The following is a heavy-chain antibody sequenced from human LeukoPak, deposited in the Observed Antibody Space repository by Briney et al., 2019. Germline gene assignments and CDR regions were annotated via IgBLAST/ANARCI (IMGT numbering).Heavy chain of an antibody. CDR2: INPNSGGT. Sequence: ASVKVSCKASGYTFTGYYVHWVRQAPGQELEWLGWINPNSGGTNYAQKFQGRVTMTRDTSISTAYMELSRLRSDDTAVYYCAREGYCSGAACLDYWGQGTLVTVSS. D-gene: IGHD2-15*01. J-gene: IGHJ4*02. CDR3: AREGYCSGAACLDY. V-gene: IGHV1-2*02. CDR1: GYTFTGYY.